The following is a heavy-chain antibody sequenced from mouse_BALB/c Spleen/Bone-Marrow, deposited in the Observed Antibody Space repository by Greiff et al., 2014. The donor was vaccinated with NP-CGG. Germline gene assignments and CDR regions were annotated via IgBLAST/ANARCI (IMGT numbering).Heavy chain of an antibody. CDR1: GYTFTSYW. CDR3: ARSGGNYVSFAY. J-gene: IGHJ3*01. Sequence: QVQLKESGAELVKPGAPVKLSCKASGYTFTSYWMNWVKQRPGRGLEWIGRIDPSDSETHYNQKSKDKATLTVDKSSSTAYIQLSSLTSEDSAVYYCARSGGNYVSFAYWGQGTLVTVSA. D-gene: IGHD2-1*01. V-gene: IGHV1-69*02. CDR2: IDPSDSET.